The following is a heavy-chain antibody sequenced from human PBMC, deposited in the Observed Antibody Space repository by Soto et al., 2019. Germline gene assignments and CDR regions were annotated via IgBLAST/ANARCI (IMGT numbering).Heavy chain of an antibody. Sequence: EVQLAESGGASVQPGGSLRLSCAASGFTFRSYWMHWLRQAPGKGLVWVARIDNDGTGSIYADSVRGRFTISRDNAYNTVYLHMTSLRADDTAVYYCSRGGFHHGFDVWGQGTMVTVSS. V-gene: IGHV3-74*01. J-gene: IGHJ3*01. CDR2: IDNDGTGS. CDR1: GFTFRSYW. CDR3: SRGGFHHGFDV. D-gene: IGHD2-15*01.